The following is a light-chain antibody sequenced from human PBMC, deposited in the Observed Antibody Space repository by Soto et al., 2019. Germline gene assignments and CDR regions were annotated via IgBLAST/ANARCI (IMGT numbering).Light chain of an antibody. Sequence: QSALTQPPSASGSPGQSVTISCTGTSSDIGGYNYVSWYQQHPGKAPKLMIYEVSKRPSGVPDRFSGSKSGNTASLTVSGLQAEDEADYYCSSYAGRNNVVFGGGTQLTV. CDR3: SSYAGRNNVV. J-gene: IGLJ2*01. CDR1: SSDIGGYNY. CDR2: EVS. V-gene: IGLV2-8*01.